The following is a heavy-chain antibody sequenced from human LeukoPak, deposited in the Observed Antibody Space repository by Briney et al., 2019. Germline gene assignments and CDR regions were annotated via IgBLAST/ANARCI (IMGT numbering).Heavy chain of an antibody. J-gene: IGHJ4*02. CDR3: ASAPLRRDGDYGTRYYFDY. CDR1: GGSFSGYY. Sequence: SETLSLTCAVYGGSFSGYYWSWIRQPPGKGLEWIGEINHSGSTNYNPSLKSRVTISVDTSKNQFSLKLSSVTAADTAVYYCASAPLRRDGDYGTRYYFDYWGQGTLVTVSS. V-gene: IGHV4-34*01. CDR2: INHSGST. D-gene: IGHD4-17*01.